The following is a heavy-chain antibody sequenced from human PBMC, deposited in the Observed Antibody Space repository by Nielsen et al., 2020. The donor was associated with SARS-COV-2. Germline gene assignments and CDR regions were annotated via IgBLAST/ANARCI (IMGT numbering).Heavy chain of an antibody. D-gene: IGHD2-2*02. V-gene: IGHV1-69*13. CDR3: ARDDSYCSSTSCYTDAFDI. Sequence: SVKVSCKASGGTFSSYAISWVRQAPGQGLEWMGGIIPIFGTASYAQKFQGRVTITADESTSTAYMELSSLRSEDTAVYYCARDDSYCSSTSCYTDAFDIWGQGTMVTVSS. CDR1: GGTFSSYA. J-gene: IGHJ3*02. CDR2: IIPIFGTA.